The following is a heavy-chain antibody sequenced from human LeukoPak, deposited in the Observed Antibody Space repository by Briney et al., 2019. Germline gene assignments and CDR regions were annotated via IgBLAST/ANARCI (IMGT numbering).Heavy chain of an antibody. D-gene: IGHD3-9*01. CDR2: FDPEDGET. CDR3: ATWGYDILTGINWFDP. CDR1: GYTLTELS. Sequence: ASVKVSCKVSGYTLTELSMHWVRQAPGKGREGMGGFDPEDGETIYAQKFQGRVTMTEDTSTDTAYMELSSLRSEDTAVYYCATWGYDILTGINWFDPWGQGTLVTVSS. J-gene: IGHJ5*02. V-gene: IGHV1-24*01.